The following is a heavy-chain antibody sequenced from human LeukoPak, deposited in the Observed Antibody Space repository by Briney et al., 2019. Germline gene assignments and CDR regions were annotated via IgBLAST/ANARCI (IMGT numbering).Heavy chain of an antibody. CDR2: IIPIFGTA. D-gene: IGHD6-6*01. CDR1: GGTFSSYA. V-gene: IGHV1-69*05. J-gene: IGHJ6*03. CDR3: ASVRSSSSHYYYMDV. Sequence: SGKLSCKAAGGTFSSYAISWVRQARGQGLEWMGGIIPIFGTANYAQKFQGRVTITTDESTSTAYMELSSLRSEDTAVYYCASVRSSSSHYYYMDVWGKGTTVTVSS.